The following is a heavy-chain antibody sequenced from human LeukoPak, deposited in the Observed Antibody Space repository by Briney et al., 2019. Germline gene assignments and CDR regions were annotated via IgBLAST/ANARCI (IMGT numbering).Heavy chain of an antibody. Sequence: PGGSLRLSCAASGFTFSSYEMNWVRQAPGKGLEWVSYISSGSTIYDADSVKGRFTISRDNAKNSLYLQMNSLRAEDTAVYYCARKGTPDYWGQGTLVTVSS. CDR3: ARKGTPDY. CDR1: GFTFSSYE. V-gene: IGHV3-48*03. J-gene: IGHJ4*02. D-gene: IGHD1-14*01. CDR2: ISSGSTI.